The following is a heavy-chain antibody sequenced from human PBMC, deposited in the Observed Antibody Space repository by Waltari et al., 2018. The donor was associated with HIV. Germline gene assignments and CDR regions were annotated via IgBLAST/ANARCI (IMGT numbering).Heavy chain of an antibody. Sequence: QVTLKESGPVLMKPTETLTLTCTVSGFSLSSARMGVGWIRQPPGKALEWLGHIFSSDGESYSTSLRSRLTISKDASTSQVVLTMTDMDPVDTATYFCARIYGMQFYYYDSSGYYYFDYWAQGTLVTVSS. CDR1: GFSLSSARMG. CDR2: IFSSDGE. J-gene: IGHJ4*02. D-gene: IGHD3-22*01. CDR3: ARIYGMQFYYYDSSGYYYFDY. V-gene: IGHV2-26*01.